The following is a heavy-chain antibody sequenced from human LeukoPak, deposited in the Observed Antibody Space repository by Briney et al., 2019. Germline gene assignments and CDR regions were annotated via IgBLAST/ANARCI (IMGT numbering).Heavy chain of an antibody. V-gene: IGHV3-23*01. CDR2: ISGSGAAT. D-gene: IGHD3-22*01. J-gene: IGHJ4*02. Sequence: GGSLRLSCAASGVTFSSYEMNWVRQAPGQGLEWVSTISGSGAATYSADSVKGRFTISRDNSKSTMYLQMNSLRAEDAAVYYCAKRGDHDNSGFLRYFDYWGQGTLVTVSS. CDR1: GVTFSSYE. CDR3: AKRGDHDNSGFLRYFDY.